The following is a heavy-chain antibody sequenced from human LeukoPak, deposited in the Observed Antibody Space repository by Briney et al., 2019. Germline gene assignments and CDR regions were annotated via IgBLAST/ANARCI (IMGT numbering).Heavy chain of an antibody. CDR3: AREGEIVGATRGAFDI. CDR1: GGTFISYA. CDR2: IIPILGIA. Sequence: SVTVSFKASGGTFISYAIRWVRQAPGQGLEWMGRIIPILGIANYAKKFQGRVTITADKSTSTAYMELSSLRSEDTAVYYCAREGEIVGATRGAFDIWGQGTMVTVSS. J-gene: IGHJ3*02. V-gene: IGHV1-69*04. D-gene: IGHD1-26*01.